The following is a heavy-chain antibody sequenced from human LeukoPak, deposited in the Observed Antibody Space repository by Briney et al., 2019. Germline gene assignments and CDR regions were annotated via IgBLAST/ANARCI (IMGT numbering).Heavy chain of an antibody. CDR2: IKNKTNGGTT. CDR3: TTTIVGVTTWFDP. D-gene: IGHD1-26*01. CDR1: GFTLSNAY. V-gene: IGHV3-15*01. Sequence: GGSLRLSCAASGFTLSNAYMSWVRQAPGEGLEWVGRIKNKTNGGTTDYAAPVKGRFTISRDDSKNTLYLQMNSLKTEDTAVYYCTTTIVGVTTWFDPWGQGTLVTVSS. J-gene: IGHJ5*02.